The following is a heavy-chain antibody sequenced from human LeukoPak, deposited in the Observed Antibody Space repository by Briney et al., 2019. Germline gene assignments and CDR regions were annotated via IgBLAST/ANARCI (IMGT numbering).Heavy chain of an antibody. V-gene: IGHV4-34*01. CDR1: GESFRAYY. Sequence: SETLSLTCAVYGESFRAYYWTWLRQPPGKGLEWIWEISHSGNINYNPSLKSRVTISVDTSKNQFSLRLSSVTAADTAVYYCARGDYGNQRSNNWFDPWGQGTLVTVSS. CDR3: ARGDYGNQRSNNWFDP. D-gene: IGHD4-11*01. CDR2: ISHSGNI. J-gene: IGHJ5*02.